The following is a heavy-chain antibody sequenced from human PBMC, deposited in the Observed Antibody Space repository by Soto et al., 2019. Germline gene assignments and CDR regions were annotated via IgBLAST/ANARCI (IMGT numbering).Heavy chain of an antibody. D-gene: IGHD2-2*01. CDR3: ARGSRGYSYYGVDV. CDR2: ISYDGSNK. V-gene: IGHV3-30-3*01. CDR1: GFTFSGYA. J-gene: IGHJ6*02. Sequence: QVQLVESGGGVVQPGRSLRLSCAASGFTFSGYAMHWVRQAPGKGLEWVALISYDGSNKYYADSVKGRFTISRDSSKNTMYLQMNSLRAEDTAVFYCARGSRGYSYYGVDVWGQGTTVTVSS.